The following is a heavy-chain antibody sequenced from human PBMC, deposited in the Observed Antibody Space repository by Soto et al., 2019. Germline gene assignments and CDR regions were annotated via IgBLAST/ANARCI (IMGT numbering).Heavy chain of an antibody. J-gene: IGHJ6*02. D-gene: IGHD6-13*01. CDR1: GYTFTGYY. Sequence: ASVKVSCKASGYTFTGYYMHWVRQAPGQGLEWMGWINPNSGGTNYAQKFQGWVTMTRDTSISTAYMELSRLRSDDTAVYYCARQQQTYYYYGMDVWGQGTTVTVSS. V-gene: IGHV1-2*04. CDR2: INPNSGGT. CDR3: ARQQQTYYYYGMDV.